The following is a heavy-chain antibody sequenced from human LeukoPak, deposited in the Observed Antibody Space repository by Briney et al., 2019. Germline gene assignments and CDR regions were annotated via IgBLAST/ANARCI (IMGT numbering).Heavy chain of an antibody. D-gene: IGHD5-12*01. Sequence: GGSLRLSCAASGFTFDDYAMHWVRQAPGKGLEWVSAISGSGGSTYYADSVKGRFTISRDNSKNTLYLQMNSLRAEDTAVYYCAKVSGSFLDIWGQGTMVTVSS. J-gene: IGHJ3*02. CDR1: GFTFDDYA. CDR2: ISGSGGST. V-gene: IGHV3-23*01. CDR3: AKVSGSFLDI.